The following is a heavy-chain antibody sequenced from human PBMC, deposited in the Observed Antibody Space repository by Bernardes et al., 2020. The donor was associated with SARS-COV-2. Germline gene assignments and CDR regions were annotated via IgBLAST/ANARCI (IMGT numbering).Heavy chain of an antibody. CDR3: AKDYETGELGIAVEGYCGH. Sequence: SLRFSCAASGFTFDDFAMHWVRHSPGKGLEWVSGISWNSGSIGYAASVKGRFTISRDNAKNSLYLQMNSLRPDDTALYYCAKDYETGELGIAVEGYCGHWGQGTLVTVSS. CDR1: GFTFDDFA. CDR2: ISWNSGSI. D-gene: IGHD6-19*01. V-gene: IGHV3-9*01. J-gene: IGHJ4*02.